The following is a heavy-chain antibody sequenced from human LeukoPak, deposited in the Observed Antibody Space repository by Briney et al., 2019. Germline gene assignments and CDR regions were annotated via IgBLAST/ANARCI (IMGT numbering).Heavy chain of an antibody. J-gene: IGHJ5*02. CDR1: GCSFSSFA. Sequence: GGSLRLSCAASGCSFSSFAMTGVRQAPGKRLEWVSSITGGHYPTYNSDSVKGRFTISRDNSKNTLYLQMNSLRADDTAVYYCTKDPNGDYVGAFEPWGPGTLVTVSS. CDR3: TKDPNGDYVGAFEP. D-gene: IGHD4-17*01. V-gene: IGHV3-23*01. CDR2: ITGGHYPT.